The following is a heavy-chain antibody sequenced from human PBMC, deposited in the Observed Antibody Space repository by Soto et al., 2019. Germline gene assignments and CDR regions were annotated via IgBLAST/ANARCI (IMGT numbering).Heavy chain of an antibody. D-gene: IGHD5-12*01. J-gene: IGHJ5*02. CDR3: ARAISGYVT. CDR2: INTGNGNT. CDR1: GITYTTYA. Sequence: QVQLVQSGAEVKKPGASVKVSCKASGITYTTYAIHWVRQAPGQGLEWMGWINTGNGNTRYSQRFQGRVTLTTDTSASTAYMDLSSLTSEDTAFYYCARAISGYVTWGQGTLITVSS. V-gene: IGHV1-3*04.